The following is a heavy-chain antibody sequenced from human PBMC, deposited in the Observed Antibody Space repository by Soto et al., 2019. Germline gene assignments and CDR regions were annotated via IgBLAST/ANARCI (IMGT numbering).Heavy chain of an antibody. J-gene: IGHJ4*02. D-gene: IGHD1-26*01. CDR2: INAGNGNT. CDR3: ARSAHSGSYFLGY. CDR1: GYTFTSYA. Sequence: ASVKVSCKASGYTFTSYAMHWVRQAPGQRLEWMGWINAGNGNTKYSQKFQGRVTITRDTSISTAYMELSRLRSDDTAVYYCARSAHSGSYFLGYWGQGTLVTVSS. V-gene: IGHV1-3*01.